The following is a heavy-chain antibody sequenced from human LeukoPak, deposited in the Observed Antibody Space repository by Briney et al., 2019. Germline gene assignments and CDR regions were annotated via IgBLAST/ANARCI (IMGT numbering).Heavy chain of an antibody. J-gene: IGHJ4*02. V-gene: IGHV1-69*05. CDR1: GGTFSSYA. D-gene: IGHD3-22*01. CDR3: ARLPRIFYYDSSGSDY. CDR2: IIPIFGTA. Sequence: SVKVSCKASGGTFSSYAISWVRQAPGQGLEWMGRIIPIFGTANYAQKFQGRVTITTDESTSTAYMEPSSLRSEDTAVYYCARLPRIFYYDSSGSDYWGQGTLVTVSS.